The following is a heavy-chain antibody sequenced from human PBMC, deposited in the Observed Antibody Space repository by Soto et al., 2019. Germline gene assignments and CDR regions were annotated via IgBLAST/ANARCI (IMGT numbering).Heavy chain of an antibody. CDR1: GFTFSSYG. Sequence: QVQLVESGGGVVQPGRSLRLSCAASGFTFSSYGMLWVRQAPGKGLEWVAVIWYDGSNKYYADSVKGRFTISRDNSKNTLYLQMNSLRAEDTAVYYCARIGITMIVVVITLYYFDYWGQGTLVTVSS. J-gene: IGHJ4*02. CDR3: ARIGITMIVVVITLYYFDY. D-gene: IGHD3-22*01. CDR2: IWYDGSNK. V-gene: IGHV3-33*01.